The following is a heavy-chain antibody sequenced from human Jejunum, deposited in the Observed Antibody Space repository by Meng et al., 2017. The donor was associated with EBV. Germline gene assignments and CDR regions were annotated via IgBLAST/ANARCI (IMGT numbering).Heavy chain of an antibody. CDR2: IYYSVST. D-gene: IGHD3-10*01. CDR1: GVSMSNFY. J-gene: IGHJ4*02. CDR3: ARGGGRPEY. V-gene: IGHV4-59*01. Sequence: QAELRELCPGLVKPSETLSLTCTASGVSMSNFYWSWFRQPPGKGLEWIGYIYYSVSTNYNPSLKSRVTISVDTSKNQFSLSLSSVTAADTAVYYCARGGGRPEYWGQGILVTVSS.